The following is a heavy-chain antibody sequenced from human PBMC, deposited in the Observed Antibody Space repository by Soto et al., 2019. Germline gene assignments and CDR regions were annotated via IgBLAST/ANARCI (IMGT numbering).Heavy chain of an antibody. V-gene: IGHV1-8*01. CDR2: INPNSGNI. CDR3: ARGRASGSYYLLDY. CDR1: GNTFTSYD. D-gene: IGHD3-10*01. J-gene: IGHJ4*02. Sequence: GASVKVSCKASGNTFTSYDINWVRQATGHGLEWMGWINPNSGNIGYAQKFQGGVTMTRDTAIRTAYMEVSRLRSDDTAVYYCARGRASGSYYLLDYWGQGTLVTAPQ.